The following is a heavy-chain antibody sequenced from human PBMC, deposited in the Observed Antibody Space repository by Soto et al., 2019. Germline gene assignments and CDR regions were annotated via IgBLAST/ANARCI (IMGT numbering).Heavy chain of an antibody. Sequence: QVQLQQSGPGLVKPSQTLSLTCAISGDSVSSNSAAWNWIRRSPSRGLEWLGRTYYRSKWHNDSAISVKXRXTXNXXTSKNQFSLQLNSVTPEDTAVYYCASDRAQYGMDVWGQGTTVTVSS. CDR2: TYYRSKWHN. D-gene: IGHD3-10*01. V-gene: IGHV6-1*01. J-gene: IGHJ6*02. CDR3: ASDRAQYGMDV. CDR1: GDSVSSNSAA.